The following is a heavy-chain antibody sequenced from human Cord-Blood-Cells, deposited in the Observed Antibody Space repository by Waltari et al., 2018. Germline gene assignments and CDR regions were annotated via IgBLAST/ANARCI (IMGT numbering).Heavy chain of an antibody. Sequence: QVQLQQWGAGLLKPSETLSPTCAVYGGSFSGYYWRWIRQPPGKGLAWIGEINHSGSTNYNPSLKSRVTISVDTSKNQFSLKLSSVTAADTAVYYCARGLQLLWFGEFDYWGQGTLVTVSS. CDR3: ARGLQLLWFGEFDY. J-gene: IGHJ4*02. D-gene: IGHD3-10*01. CDR2: INHSGST. CDR1: GGSFSGYY. V-gene: IGHV4-34*01.